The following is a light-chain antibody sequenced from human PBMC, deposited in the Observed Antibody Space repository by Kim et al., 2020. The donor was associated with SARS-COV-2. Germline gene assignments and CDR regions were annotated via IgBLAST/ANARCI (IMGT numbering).Light chain of an antibody. V-gene: IGLV2-8*01. Sequence: QAVTIPRTRTSRDVGGYNYASWYQQHPGKAPKLMIYEVSKRPSGVPDRFSGSKSGNTASLTVSGLQAEDDADYYCSSYAGSNNLVFGGGTQLTVL. CDR3: SSYAGSNNLV. CDR2: EVS. J-gene: IGLJ2*01. CDR1: SRDVGGYNY.